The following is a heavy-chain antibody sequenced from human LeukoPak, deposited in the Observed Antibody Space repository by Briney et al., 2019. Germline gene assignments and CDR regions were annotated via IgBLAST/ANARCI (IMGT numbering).Heavy chain of an antibody. D-gene: IGHD6-13*01. CDR3: ATFRGSSSPRFDP. CDR2: FDPDDGET. CDR1: GYTLTELS. J-gene: IGHJ5*02. Sequence: GASVKVSCKVSGYTLTELSMHWGRQAPGKGLEWMGGFDPDDGETIYAQKFQGRVTMTEDTSTDTAYMELNSLRSEDPAVEYLATFRGSSSPRFDPWGQGTPVTVFS. V-gene: IGHV1-24*01.